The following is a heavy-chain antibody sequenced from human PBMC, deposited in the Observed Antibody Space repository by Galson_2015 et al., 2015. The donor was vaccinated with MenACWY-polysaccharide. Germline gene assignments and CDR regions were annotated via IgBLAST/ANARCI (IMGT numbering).Heavy chain of an antibody. CDR3: ARGRYSGTDSPYYFQY. J-gene: IGHJ4*02. Sequence: QSGAEVKKPGESLKISCKGSGYSFTTHWIGRVRQMPGKGLEWMGIIYPGESDTRYSPSFQGQVTISADRSISTAYLQWSSLRASDTAMYYCARGRYSGTDSPYYFQYWGQGTLVTVSS. D-gene: IGHD5-12*01. CDR2: IYPGESDT. CDR1: GYSFTTHW. V-gene: IGHV5-51*01.